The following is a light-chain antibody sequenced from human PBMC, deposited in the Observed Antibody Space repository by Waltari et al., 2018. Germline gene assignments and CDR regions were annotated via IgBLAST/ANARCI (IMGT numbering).Light chain of an antibody. V-gene: IGKV1-17*01. CDR1: QGIGKY. CDR2: YAD. J-gene: IGKJ3*01. Sequence: DIQMSQSPSSLSASIGDRVTITCRASQGIGKYLNWYQQKSTKAPKLLIYYADSLASGVPSRFSGSGSGTEFTLTISSLQPEDFGTYYCQQGNSYPFTFGPGTELDIE. CDR3: QQGNSYPFT.